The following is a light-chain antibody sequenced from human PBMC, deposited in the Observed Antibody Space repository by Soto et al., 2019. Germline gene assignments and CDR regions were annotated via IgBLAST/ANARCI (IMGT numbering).Light chain of an antibody. J-gene: IGLJ2*01. CDR1: SSDLGGYNY. CDR3: SSYSSSSIVI. CDR2: EVT. Sequence: QSALTQPASVSGSPGQSIAISCTGTSSDLGGYNYVSWYQQHPGKAPKLMIYEVTNRPSGVSNRFSGSKSGNTASLTISGLQAEDEAHYYCSSYSSSSIVIFGGGTKVTVL. V-gene: IGLV2-14*01.